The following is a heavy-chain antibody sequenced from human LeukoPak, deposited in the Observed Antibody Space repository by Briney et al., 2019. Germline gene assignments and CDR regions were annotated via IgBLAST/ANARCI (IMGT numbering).Heavy chain of an antibody. CDR1: GGSISSSNYY. V-gene: IGHV4-39*01. CDR3: ARRSRDTRGYYYFDY. J-gene: IGHJ4*02. D-gene: IGHD3-22*01. Sequence: ETLSLTCTVSGGSISSSNYYWGWIRQPPGQGLECIGNIYYRGSTYYNPSLRSRVTISVDTSKNQFSLKLSSVTAADTAVYYCARRSRDTRGYYYFDYWGQGTLVTVSS. CDR2: IYYRGST.